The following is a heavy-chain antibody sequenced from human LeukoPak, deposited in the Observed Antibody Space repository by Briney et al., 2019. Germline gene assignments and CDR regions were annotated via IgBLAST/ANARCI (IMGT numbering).Heavy chain of an antibody. CDR3: ARHGRAAAGTSDY. D-gene: IGHD6-13*01. Sequence: SETLSLTCTVSGGSISSYYWSWIRQPPGKGLEWIGYIYYSGSTNYNPSLKSRVTISVDTSKNQFSLKLSSVTAADTAVYYCARHGRAAAGTSDYWGQGTLVTVPS. CDR2: IYYSGST. J-gene: IGHJ4*02. CDR1: GGSISSYY. V-gene: IGHV4-59*08.